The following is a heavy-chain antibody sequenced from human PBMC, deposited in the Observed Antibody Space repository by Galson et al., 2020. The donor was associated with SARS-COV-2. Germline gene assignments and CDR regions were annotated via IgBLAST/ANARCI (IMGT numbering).Heavy chain of an antibody. J-gene: IGHJ2*01. CDR3: ARGPTFYDDSPQTRNWYFDL. CDR1: GGSFSGYY. CDR2: INHSGST. V-gene: IGHV4-34*01. Sequence: SQASETLSLTCAVYGGSFSGYYWSWIRQPPGKGLEWIGEINHSGSTNYYPSLKSRVTISVDTSKNQFSLKLNSVTAADTAVYYCARGPTFYDDSPQTRNWYFDLWGRGTPVTVSS. D-gene: IGHD3-22*01.